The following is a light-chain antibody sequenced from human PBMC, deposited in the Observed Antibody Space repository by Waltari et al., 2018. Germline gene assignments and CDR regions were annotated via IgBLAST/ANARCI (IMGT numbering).Light chain of an antibody. CDR2: GAS. J-gene: IGKJ2*01. CDR1: QRVSSNY. Sequence: EIVLTQSPGTLSLSPGETATLSCRANQRVSSNYFAWYQKKAGQSPRLLIYGASNRASGVPDRFSGRVSGAEFTLNISRLDPEDFAVYYCQQYGTPQGYIFGQGTKVDI. V-gene: IGKV3-20*01. CDR3: QQYGTPQGYI.